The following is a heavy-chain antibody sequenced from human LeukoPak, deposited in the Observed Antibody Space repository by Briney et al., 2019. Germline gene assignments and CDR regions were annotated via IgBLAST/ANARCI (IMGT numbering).Heavy chain of an antibody. D-gene: IGHD6-13*01. J-gene: IGHJ3*02. CDR3: ARDLLAAAGPMDAFDI. CDR2: ISGSGGST. CDR1: GFTFSSYA. Sequence: GGSPRLSCAASGFTFSSYAMSWVRQAPGKRLEWVSAISGSGGSTYYADSVKGRFTISRDNSKNTLYLQMNSLRAEDTAVYYCARDLLAAAGPMDAFDIWGQGTMVTVSS. V-gene: IGHV3-23*01.